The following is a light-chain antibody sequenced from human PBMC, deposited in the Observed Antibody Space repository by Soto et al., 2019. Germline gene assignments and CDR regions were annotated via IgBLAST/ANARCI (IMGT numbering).Light chain of an antibody. CDR2: GAS. CDR1: QSVSSSY. CDR3: QLYGSSPLT. V-gene: IGKV3-20*01. Sequence: EIVLTQSPGTLSLSPGERATLSCRASQSVSSSYLAWYQQKPGQAPRLLIYGASSRATGIPDRFSGSGSGTDFTLTISRLEPEDFAVYYCQLYGSSPLTFGGGTKV. J-gene: IGKJ4*01.